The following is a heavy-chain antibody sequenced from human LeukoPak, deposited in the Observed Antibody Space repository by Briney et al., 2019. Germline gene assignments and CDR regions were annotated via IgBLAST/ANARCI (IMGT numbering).Heavy chain of an antibody. CDR2: IYYSGSS. D-gene: IGHD6-19*01. CDR3: ARGVAVAGTLFDY. CDR1: GXSISSSTYY. J-gene: IGHJ4*02. V-gene: IGHV4-39*01. Sequence: SETLSLTCTVSGXSISSSTYYWGWIRQPPGKGLEWIGSIYYSGSSYYNPSLKSRVTISADTSKNQFSLKLSSVTAADTAVYYCARGVAVAGTLFDYWGQGTLVTVSS.